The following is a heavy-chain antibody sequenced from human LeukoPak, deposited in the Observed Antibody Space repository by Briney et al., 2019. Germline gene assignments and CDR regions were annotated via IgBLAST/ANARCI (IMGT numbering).Heavy chain of an antibody. V-gene: IGHV3-48*03. D-gene: IGHD3-16*01. J-gene: IGHJ4*02. Sequence: VGSLRLSCTASGFTFSSYEMNWVRQAPGKGLEWVSYISNSGSTIYYADSVKGRSTISRDNSKNTLYLQMNSLRAEDTAVYYCAKSSYHIMFDYWGQGTLVTVSS. CDR1: GFTFSSYE. CDR3: AKSSYHIMFDY. CDR2: ISNSGSTI.